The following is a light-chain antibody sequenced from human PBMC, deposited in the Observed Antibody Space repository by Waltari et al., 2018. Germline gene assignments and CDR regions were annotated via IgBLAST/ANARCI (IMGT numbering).Light chain of an antibody. Sequence: QSVLTQPPSASGTPGQRVTISCSGSSPNIGSNIVNWYQHLPGTAPNLLIYGNNKRPSGISDRFSGSKSGTSASLAISGLQSEDEADYFCAAWEDRLNGWVFGGGTKLTVL. V-gene: IGLV1-44*01. J-gene: IGLJ3*02. CDR1: SPNIGSNI. CDR2: GNN. CDR3: AAWEDRLNGWV.